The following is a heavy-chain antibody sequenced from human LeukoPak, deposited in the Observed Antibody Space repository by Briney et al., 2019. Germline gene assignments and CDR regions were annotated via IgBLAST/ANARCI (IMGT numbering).Heavy chain of an antibody. J-gene: IGHJ4*02. D-gene: IGHD3-3*01. CDR1: GFTFTSHA. CDR3: ARDIFDFSRTGTGRIADPPDY. V-gene: IGHV3-30*01. Sequence: GGSLRLSCAASGFTFTSHAMYWVRQAPGKGLEWVAVISHDESNKYYVDSVKGRFTISRDNSKNTLYLRMNSLRAEDTAVYYWARDIFDFSRTGTGRIADPPDYWGPGTRVTVSS. CDR2: ISHDESNK.